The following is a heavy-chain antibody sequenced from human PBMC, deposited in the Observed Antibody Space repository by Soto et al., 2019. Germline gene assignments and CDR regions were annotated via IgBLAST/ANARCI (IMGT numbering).Heavy chain of an antibody. CDR1: GGSISSGGYY. V-gene: IGHV4-31*03. J-gene: IGHJ3*02. D-gene: IGHD3-22*01. CDR3: ARVTRRVYYYDSSGYQNAFDI. Sequence: SETLSLTCTVSGGSISSGGYYWSWIRQHPGKGLEWIGYIYYSGSTYYNPSLKSRVTISVDTSKNQFSLKLSSVTAADTAVYYCARVTRRVYYYDSSGYQNAFDIWGQGTMVTVSS. CDR2: IYYSGST.